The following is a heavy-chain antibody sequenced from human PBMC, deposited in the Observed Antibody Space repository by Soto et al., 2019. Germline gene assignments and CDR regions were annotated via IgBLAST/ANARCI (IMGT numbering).Heavy chain of an antibody. V-gene: IGHV3-7*05. CDR2: MNKYGTGE. J-gene: IGHJ4*02. CDR1: GFIFNSDW. Sequence: EAQLVESGGGLVQPGGSLRLSCAASGFIFNSDWMSWVRQAPGKGLEWVANMNKYGTGEYYVDSVKGRFTISRDNAKNSLYLQMNSLRAEDTAVYYCARDPNSGYTWGGDFWGQGTLVTVSS. CDR3: ARDPNSGYTWGGDF. D-gene: IGHD5-12*01.